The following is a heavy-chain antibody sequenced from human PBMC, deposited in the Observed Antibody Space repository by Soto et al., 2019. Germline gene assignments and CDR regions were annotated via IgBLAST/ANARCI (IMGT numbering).Heavy chain of an antibody. CDR2: INPNSGGT. CDR1: GYTSTGYY. Sequence: ASVKVSCKASGYTSTGYYMHWVRQAPGQGLEWMGWINPNSGGTNYAQKFQGRVTMTRDTSISTAYMELSRLRSDDTAVYYCAGDFVHGYSYGYDGDYWGQGALVTVSS. D-gene: IGHD5-18*01. J-gene: IGHJ4*02. CDR3: AGDFVHGYSYGYDGDY. V-gene: IGHV1-2*02.